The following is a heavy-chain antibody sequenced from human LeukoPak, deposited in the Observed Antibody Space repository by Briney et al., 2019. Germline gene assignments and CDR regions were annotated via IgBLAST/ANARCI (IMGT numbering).Heavy chain of an antibody. J-gene: IGHJ4*02. CDR3: ARGRRSSWYGGGFDY. V-gene: IGHV1-3*01. CDR1: GYTFTSYA. Sequence: ASVKVSCKASGYTFTSYAMHWVRQAPGQRLEWMGWINAGNGNTKYSQKFQGRVTITRDTSASTAYMELSSLRSEDTAVYYCARGRRSSWYGGGFDYWGQGTLVTVSS. D-gene: IGHD6-13*01. CDR2: INAGNGNT.